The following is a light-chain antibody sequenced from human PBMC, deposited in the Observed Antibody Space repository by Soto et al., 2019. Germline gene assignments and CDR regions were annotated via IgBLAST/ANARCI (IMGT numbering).Light chain of an antibody. CDR2: AAS. CDR3: QQHINWPLT. CDR1: QSVSSSY. V-gene: IGKV3D-20*02. Sequence: EFVLTQSPGTLSLSPGERATLSCRASQSVSSSYLVWHQQKPGQAPRLLIYAASRRATGIPDRFSGSGSGTDFTLTISSLEPEDFALYYCQQHINWPLTFGGGTKVDIK. J-gene: IGKJ4*01.